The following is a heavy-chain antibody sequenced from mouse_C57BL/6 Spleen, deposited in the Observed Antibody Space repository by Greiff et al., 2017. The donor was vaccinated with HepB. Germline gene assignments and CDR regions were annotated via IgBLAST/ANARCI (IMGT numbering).Heavy chain of an antibody. J-gene: IGHJ3*01. Sequence: EVQLVESGGGLVKPGGSLKLSCAASGFTFSDYGMHWVRQAPEKGLEWVAYISSGSSTIYYADTVKGRFTISRDNAKNTLFLQMTSLRSEDTAMYYCARYYDYDDGFAYWGQGTLVTVSA. V-gene: IGHV5-17*01. CDR1: GFTFSDYG. CDR3: ARYYDYDDGFAY. D-gene: IGHD2-4*01. CDR2: ISSGSSTI.